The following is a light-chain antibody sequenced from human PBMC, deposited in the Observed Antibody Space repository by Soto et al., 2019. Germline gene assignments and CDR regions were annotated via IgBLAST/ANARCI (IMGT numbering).Light chain of an antibody. CDR3: QQYGSSGT. V-gene: IGKV3-20*01. J-gene: IGKJ1*01. CDR1: QSITSSY. CDR2: GAS. Sequence: EIVLTQSPGTLSLSPGERATLSCRASQSITSSYLAWYQQKPGQAPRLLIYGASRRATDIPDRFSGSGSGTYFTLTISRLEPEDSAVYYCQQYGSSGTFGQGTKVDIK.